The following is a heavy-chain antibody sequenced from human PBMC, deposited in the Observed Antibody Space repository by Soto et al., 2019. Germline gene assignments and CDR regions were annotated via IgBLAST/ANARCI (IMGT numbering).Heavy chain of an antibody. CDR2: INSDGSST. CDR3: AITYRWLVSLPDY. J-gene: IGHJ4*02. V-gene: IGHV3-74*01. CDR1: GFTFSSYW. Sequence: EVQLVESGGGLVQPGGSLRLSCAASGFTFSSYWMHWVRQAPGKGLVWVSRINSDGSSTSYADSVKGRFTISRDNVKNTLYLQMNSLRAEDTAVYYCAITYRWLVSLPDYWGQGTLVTVSS. D-gene: IGHD6-19*01.